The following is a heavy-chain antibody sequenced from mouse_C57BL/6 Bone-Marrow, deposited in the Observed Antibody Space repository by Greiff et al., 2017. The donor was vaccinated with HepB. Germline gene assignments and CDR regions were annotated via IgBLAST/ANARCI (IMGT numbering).Heavy chain of an antibody. D-gene: IGHD2-5*01. CDR3: ARAAYYSNYLWYFDV. CDR1: GYSITSGYY. Sequence: ESGPGLVKPSQSLSLTCSVTGYSITSGYYWNWIRQFPGNKLEWMGYISYDGSNNYNPSLKNRISITRDTSKNQFFLKLNYVTTEDTATYYCARAAYYSNYLWYFDVWGTGTTVTVSS. CDR2: ISYDGSN. J-gene: IGHJ1*03. V-gene: IGHV3-6*01.